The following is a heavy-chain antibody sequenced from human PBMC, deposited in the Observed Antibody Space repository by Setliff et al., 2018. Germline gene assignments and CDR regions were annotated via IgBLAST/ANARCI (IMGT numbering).Heavy chain of an antibody. D-gene: IGHD2-15*01. CDR3: ARGHCSSGECPNYFDP. CDR2: IYYSGNT. J-gene: IGHJ5*02. V-gene: IGHV4-59*06. Sequence: SETLSLTCTVSGGSIRNYYWSWIRQPPGKGLEWIAYIYYSGNTYYNPSLKSRVTISVDTSKNQFSLKINSVTAADTAVYYCARGHCSSGECPNYFDPWGQGTQVTVSS. CDR1: GGSIRNYY.